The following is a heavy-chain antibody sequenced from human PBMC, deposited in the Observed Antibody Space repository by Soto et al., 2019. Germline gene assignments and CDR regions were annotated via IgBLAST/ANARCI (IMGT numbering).Heavy chain of an antibody. Sequence: SETLSLTCAVYGGSLTGNFWAWIRQSPGKGLEWIGEVKQSGSTNYNPSLKSRVTISVDTSRSQISLNVNSVTAADTAVYNGARSPQRINLARRLLDSWYDSCAQGISVTVSS. CDR3: ARSPQRINLARRLLDSWYDS. V-gene: IGHV4-34*01. CDR2: VKQSGST. D-gene: IGHD2-21*01. J-gene: IGHJ5*01. CDR1: GGSLTGNF.